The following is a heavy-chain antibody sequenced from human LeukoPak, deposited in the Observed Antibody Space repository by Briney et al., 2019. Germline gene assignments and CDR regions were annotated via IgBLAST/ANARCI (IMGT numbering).Heavy chain of an antibody. J-gene: IGHJ4*02. CDR1: GGSFSGYY. D-gene: IGHD3-22*01. V-gene: IGHV4-34*01. CDR2: INDSGST. Sequence: PSETLSLTCAAYGGSFSGYYWSWIRQPPGKGLEWIGEINDSGSTNCNPSLKSRVSISVDTSKNQFSLKLSSVTAADTAVYYCARVIDYDSSGYYLGYWGQGTRVTVSS. CDR3: ARVIDYDSSGYYLGY.